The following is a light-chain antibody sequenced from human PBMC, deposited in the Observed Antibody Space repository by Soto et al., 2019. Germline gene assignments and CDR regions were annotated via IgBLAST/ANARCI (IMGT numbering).Light chain of an antibody. V-gene: IGLV2-14*01. CDR2: DVS. CDR3: ASYTSARIRV. J-gene: IGLJ2*01. CDR1: SSDIGAYNS. Sequence: QSALTQPASVSASPGQSITISCTGTSSDIGAYNSVSWYQQHPGKAPQLMIYDVSYRPSGISSRFSGSKSGNTASLTISGLQADDDADYYCASYTSARIRVFGGWTQLTVL.